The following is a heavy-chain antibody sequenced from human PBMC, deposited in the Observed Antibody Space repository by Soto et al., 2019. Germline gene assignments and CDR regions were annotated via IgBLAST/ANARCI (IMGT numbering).Heavy chain of an antibody. CDR1: GGSISSGDYY. V-gene: IGHV4-30-4*01. CDR2: IYYSGST. J-gene: IGHJ4*02. D-gene: IGHD3-9*01. CDR3: ARVKRDYDILTGYSDY. Sequence: SETLSLTCTVSGGSISSGDYYWSWIRQPPGKGLEWIGYIYYSGSTYYNPSLKSRVTISVGTSKNQFSLKLSSVTAADTAVYYCARVKRDYDILTGYSDYWGQGTLVTVSS.